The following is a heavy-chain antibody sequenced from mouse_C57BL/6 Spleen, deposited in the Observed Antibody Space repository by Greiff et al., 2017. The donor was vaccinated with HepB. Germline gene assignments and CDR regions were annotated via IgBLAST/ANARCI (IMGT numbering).Heavy chain of an antibody. J-gene: IGHJ3*01. Sequence: QVQLQQPGAELVKPGASVKMSCKASGYTFTSYWITWVKQRPGQGLEWIGDIYPGSGSTNYNEKFKSKATLTVDTSSSTAYMQLSSQTSEDSAVYYCARYGIYYGNQAWFAYWGQGTLVTVSA. CDR2: IYPGSGST. CDR1: GYTFTSYW. V-gene: IGHV1-55*01. D-gene: IGHD2-1*01. CDR3: ARYGIYYGNQAWFAY.